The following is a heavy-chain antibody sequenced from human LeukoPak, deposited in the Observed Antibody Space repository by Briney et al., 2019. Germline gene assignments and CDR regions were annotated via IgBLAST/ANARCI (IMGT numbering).Heavy chain of an antibody. CDR3: ARVHRLEWSHLHY. Sequence: GASEKVSCKASGYTFTSYGISWVRQAPGQGLEWMGWITAYNGNTNYVQKLQGRVTMTTDTSTSTAYMELRSLRSDDTAVYYCARVHRLEWSHLHYWGQGTLVTVSS. V-gene: IGHV1-18*01. CDR2: ITAYNGNT. CDR1: GYTFTSYG. D-gene: IGHD3-3*01. J-gene: IGHJ4*02.